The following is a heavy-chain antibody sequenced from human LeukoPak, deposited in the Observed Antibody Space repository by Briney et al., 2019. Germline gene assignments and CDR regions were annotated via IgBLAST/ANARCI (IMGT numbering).Heavy chain of an antibody. V-gene: IGHV4-59*01. J-gene: IGHJ4*02. CDR1: GGSISGYY. CDR3: ARGDDYKSTLFDY. CDR2: ISYSGST. Sequence: SETLSLTCTVSGGSISGYYWNWLRQPPGKGLEWIGYISYSGSTNYNPSLKSRVTISLDTSKKQFSLKLYSATAADTAVYYCARGDDYKSTLFDYWGQGTLVTVSS. D-gene: IGHD5-12*01.